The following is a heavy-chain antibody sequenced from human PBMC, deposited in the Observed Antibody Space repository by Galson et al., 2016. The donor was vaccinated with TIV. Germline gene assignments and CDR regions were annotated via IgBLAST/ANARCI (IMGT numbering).Heavy chain of an antibody. V-gene: IGHV3-30*18. Sequence: SLRLSCAASGFTFSDYGMHWVRQAPGKGLEWVVVISYDGSDQYYAGSVKGRFTISRDNSKNTLYLQMNSLRSDDTAMYYCAKDPRLYGDYFLHYFDYWGQGTLVTVSS. D-gene: IGHD4-17*01. J-gene: IGHJ4*02. CDR3: AKDPRLYGDYFLHYFDY. CDR2: ISYDGSDQ. CDR1: GFTFSDYG.